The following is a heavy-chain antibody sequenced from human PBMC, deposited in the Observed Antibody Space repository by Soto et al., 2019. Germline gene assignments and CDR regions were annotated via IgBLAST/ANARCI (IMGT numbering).Heavy chain of an antibody. CDR2: ISYDGSNK. J-gene: IGHJ4*02. CDR3: AKEFLSGYDSPLCY. D-gene: IGHD5-12*01. CDR1: GFTFSSYG. V-gene: IGHV3-30*18. Sequence: QVQLVESGGGVVQPGRSLRLSCAASGFTFSSYGMHWVRQAPGKGLEWVAVISYDGSNKYYADSVKGRFTISRDNSKNTLYLQMNSLRAQDTAVYYCAKEFLSGYDSPLCYWGQGTLVTVSS.